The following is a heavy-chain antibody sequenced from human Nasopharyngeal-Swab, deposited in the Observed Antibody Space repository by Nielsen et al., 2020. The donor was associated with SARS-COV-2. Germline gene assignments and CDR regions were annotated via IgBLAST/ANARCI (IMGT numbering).Heavy chain of an antibody. V-gene: IGHV4-59*01. CDR1: GGSISSYY. Sequence: SETLSLTCTVSGGSISSYYWSWIRQPPGKGLEWIGYIYYGGSTNYNPSLKSRVTISVDTSKNQFSLKLSSVTAADTAVYYCARDNGVHWGQGTLVTVSS. J-gene: IGHJ4*02. CDR3: ARDNGVH. D-gene: IGHD2-8*01. CDR2: IYYGGST.